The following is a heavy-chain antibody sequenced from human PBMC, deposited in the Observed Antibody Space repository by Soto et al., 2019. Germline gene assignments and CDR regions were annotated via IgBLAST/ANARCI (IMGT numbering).Heavy chain of an antibody. J-gene: IGHJ4*02. CDR3: AVISSASSGWITDY. D-gene: IGHD6-19*01. Sequence: GASVKVSCKASGYTFTSNSIGWVRQAPGQGLEWMGWINVYNGNTKYAQQLQGRVTLTTDTSTSTAYMDLRSLRSDDTAVYYCAVISSASSGWITDYWGQGTLVTVSS. V-gene: IGHV1-18*04. CDR2: INVYNGNT. CDR1: GYTFTSNS.